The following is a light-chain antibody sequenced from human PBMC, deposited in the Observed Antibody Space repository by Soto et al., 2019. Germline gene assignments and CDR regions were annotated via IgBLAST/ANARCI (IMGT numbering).Light chain of an antibody. CDR3: QQKYRLPRT. J-gene: IGKJ1*01. CDR2: GAS. CDR1: QSLSTY. Sequence: QMTQSPSSLSASVGDRVTITCRASQSLSTYLNWYQHKPGKAPKVLINGASRLHTGVPSRFSGSGSGTDFTLKISSLQPEDVATYFCQQKYRLPRTFGQGTKVEIK. V-gene: IGKV1-39*01.